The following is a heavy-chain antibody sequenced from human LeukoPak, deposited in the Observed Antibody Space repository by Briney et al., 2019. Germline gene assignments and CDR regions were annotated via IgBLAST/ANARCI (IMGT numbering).Heavy chain of an antibody. CDR1: GFTFSSYA. V-gene: IGHV3-23*01. Sequence: GGSLRLSCAASGFTFSSYAMSWVRQAPGKGLEWVSGISGSGGSTYYADSVKGRFTISRDNSKNTLYLQMNSLRAEDTAVYYCAKLLCGDYEATWGQGTLVTVSS. J-gene: IGHJ5*02. CDR2: ISGSGGST. CDR3: AKLLCGDYEAT. D-gene: IGHD4-17*01.